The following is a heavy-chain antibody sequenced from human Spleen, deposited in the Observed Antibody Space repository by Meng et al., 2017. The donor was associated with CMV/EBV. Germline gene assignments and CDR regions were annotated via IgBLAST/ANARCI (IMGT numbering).Heavy chain of an antibody. D-gene: IGHD2-21*01. Sequence: GGSLKIPLAAPGFTFRSYSMNWVRQAPGKGLEWVSSISSSCSYIYYAGSVKGRFTISRDNAKNSLYLQMNSLRAEDTAVYYCAREIGYCGGDCYRYYYYGMDVWGQGTTVTVSS. V-gene: IGHV3-21*01. CDR1: GFTFRSYS. J-gene: IGHJ6*02. CDR3: AREIGYCGGDCYRYYYYGMDV. CDR2: ISSSCSYI.